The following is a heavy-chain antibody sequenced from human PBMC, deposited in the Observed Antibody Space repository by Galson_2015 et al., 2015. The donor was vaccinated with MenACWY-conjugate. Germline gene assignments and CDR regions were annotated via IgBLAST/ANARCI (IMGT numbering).Heavy chain of an antibody. CDR3: ARERWVRGVFFDQ. Sequence: SLSLWCAAYGFTFGDFWMSWVREAPGKGLEWVASLKQDGSEKYLVDSVKGRFTMSRDNAENSLFLQMNSLRAEDTAVYYCARERWVRGVFFDQWGQGTLVTVSS. CDR1: GFTFGDFW. CDR2: LKQDGSEK. V-gene: IGHV3-7*01. D-gene: IGHD3-10*01. J-gene: IGHJ4*02.